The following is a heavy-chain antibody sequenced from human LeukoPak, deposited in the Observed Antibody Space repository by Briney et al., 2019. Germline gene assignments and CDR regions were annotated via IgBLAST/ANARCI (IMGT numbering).Heavy chain of an antibody. CDR3: AREGIAVAANWFDP. CDR1: GVTFSDYA. V-gene: IGHV1-2*02. Sequence: ASVEVSCKASGVTFSDYALNWVRQAPGQGLEWMGWVNPNSGGTNYAQKFQGRVTMTRDTSISTAYMELSRLRSDDTAVYYCAREGIAVAANWFDPWGQGTLVTVSS. J-gene: IGHJ5*02. CDR2: VNPNSGGT. D-gene: IGHD6-19*01.